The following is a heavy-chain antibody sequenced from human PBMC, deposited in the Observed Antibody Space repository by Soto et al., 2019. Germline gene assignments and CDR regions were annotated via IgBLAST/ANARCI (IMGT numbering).Heavy chain of an antibody. J-gene: IGHJ5*02. Sequence: TSETLSLTCVVSGYSISSGHHWGWVRQPPGKGLEWIGLMYHSGSTYYNPSLKSRVTMSVDTSKNQFSLNLNSVSAADTAVYYCARRSSGSYGWFEPWGKGTLVTVSS. V-gene: IGHV4-38-2*01. CDR1: GYSISSGHH. CDR3: ARRSSGSYGWFEP. D-gene: IGHD1-26*01. CDR2: MYHSGST.